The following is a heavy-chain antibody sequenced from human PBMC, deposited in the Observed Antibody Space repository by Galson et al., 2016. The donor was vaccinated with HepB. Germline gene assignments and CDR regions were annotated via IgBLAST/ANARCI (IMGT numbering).Heavy chain of an antibody. CDR3: AITYTYGYCDS. CDR1: GDTFRNFG. CDR2: TSALNGNT. V-gene: IGHV1-18*01. D-gene: IGHD5-18*01. Sequence: CQASGDTFRNFGINWVRQAPGQGLEWMGWTSALNGNTNYAQHLQGRVTMTPDTSTRTAYMELRSLRSDDTAIYYCAITYTYGYCDSWGQGSLVTVSS. J-gene: IGHJ4*02.